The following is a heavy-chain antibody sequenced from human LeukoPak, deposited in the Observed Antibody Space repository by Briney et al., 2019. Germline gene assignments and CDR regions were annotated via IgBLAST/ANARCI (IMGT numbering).Heavy chain of an antibody. D-gene: IGHD4-17*01. V-gene: IGHV1-8*03. CDR3: ARGPPYGPQHY. CDR1: GGTFSSYT. CDR2: INPNSGNT. J-gene: IGHJ4*02. Sequence: ASVKVSCKASGGTFSSYTISWVRQAPGQGLEWMGWINPNSGNTGYLQKFQGRVTITRKTSINTAYMDLSSLRSEDTAVYYCARGPPYGPQHYWGQGTLVTVSS.